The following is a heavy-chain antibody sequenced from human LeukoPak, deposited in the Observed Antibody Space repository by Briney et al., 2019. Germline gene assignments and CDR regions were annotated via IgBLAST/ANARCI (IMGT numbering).Heavy chain of an antibody. CDR3: ARLRGSSWTTYYFDY. CDR2: IYHGGST. CDR1: GGSISSDY. D-gene: IGHD6-13*01. V-gene: IGHV4-59*01. Sequence: SETLSLTCTVAGGSISSDYWSWVRQPPGKGLEWIGYIYHGGSTNYNPSLKSRVTISVDTSKNQFSLKLSSVTAADTAVYYCARLRGSSWTTYYFDYWGQGTLVTVSS. J-gene: IGHJ4*02.